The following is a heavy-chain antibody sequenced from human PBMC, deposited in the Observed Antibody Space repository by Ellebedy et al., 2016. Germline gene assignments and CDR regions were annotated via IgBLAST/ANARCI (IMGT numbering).Heavy chain of an antibody. V-gene: IGHV3-74*01. Sequence: ETLSLTCAASGFTFSSYWMHWVRQAPGKGLVWVSRINSDGSSTSYADSVKGRFTISRDNAKNSLYLQMNSLRAEDTAVYYCARLDTMSPWGQGTLVTVSS. J-gene: IGHJ5*02. CDR2: INSDGSST. CDR3: ARLDTMSP. D-gene: IGHD3-10*02. CDR1: GFTFSSYW.